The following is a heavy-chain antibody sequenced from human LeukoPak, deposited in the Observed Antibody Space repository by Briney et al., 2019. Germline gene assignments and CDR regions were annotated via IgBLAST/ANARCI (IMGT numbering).Heavy chain of an antibody. CDR1: GYTFTGYY. J-gene: IGHJ4*02. CDR2: INPNSGGT. D-gene: IGHD6-13*01. V-gene: IGHV1-2*02. Sequence: ASVTVSCKASGYTFTGYYMHWVRQAPGQGLEWMGWINPNSGGTNYAQKFQGRVTMTRDTSISTAYMELSRLRSDDTAVYYCARDLRSGIAAAGTGFEDYWGQGALVTVSS. CDR3: ARDLRSGIAAAGTGFEDY.